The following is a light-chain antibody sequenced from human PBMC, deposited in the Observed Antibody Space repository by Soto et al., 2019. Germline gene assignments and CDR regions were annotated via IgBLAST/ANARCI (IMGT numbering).Light chain of an antibody. CDR1: SSDVGAYNY. CDR2: DVS. Sequence: QSVLPQPRSVSGSPGQSVTISCTGTSSDVGAYNYVSWYQQHPGKAPKFMIYDVSKRPSGVPDRFSGSKSGNTASLTISGLQAEDEADYYCCSYAGTYSYVFGTGTKVTVL. J-gene: IGLJ1*01. V-gene: IGLV2-11*01. CDR3: CSYAGTYSYV.